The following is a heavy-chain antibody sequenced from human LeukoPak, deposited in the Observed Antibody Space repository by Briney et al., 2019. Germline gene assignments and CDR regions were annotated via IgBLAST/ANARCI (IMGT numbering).Heavy chain of an antibody. D-gene: IGHD3-22*01. V-gene: IGHV3-23*01. CDR1: GFTFSSYA. CDR3: AKDNTYYYDSSGCNFDY. J-gene: IGHJ4*02. Sequence: PLGSLRLSSAPSGFTFSSYAMSWVRPAPRKGLEWVSAISGSVGSTYYTDSVKGRFTISRDNSKNPLYLQMNSLRAEDTAVYYCAKDNTYYYDSSGCNFDYWGQGNLVTVSS. CDR2: ISGSVGST.